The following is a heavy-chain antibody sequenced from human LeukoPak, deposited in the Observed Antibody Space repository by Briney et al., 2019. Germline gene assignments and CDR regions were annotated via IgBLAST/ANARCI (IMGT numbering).Heavy chain of an antibody. V-gene: IGHV3-23*01. CDR2: ISGRGGSA. Sequence: GGSLRLSCAASGFTFSSYAMSWVRQAPGKGLEWVSGISGRGGSAYSADYLKGRFTISRDNSKNTLYLQMNILRAEDTAEYYCAKGGLCGCTSCYFYFIDVWGKGNTVTVSS. D-gene: IGHD2-2*01. J-gene: IGHJ6*03. CDR3: AKGGLCGCTSCYFYFIDV. CDR1: GFTFSSYA.